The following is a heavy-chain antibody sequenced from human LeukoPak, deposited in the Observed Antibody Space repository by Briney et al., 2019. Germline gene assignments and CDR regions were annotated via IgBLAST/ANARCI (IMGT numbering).Heavy chain of an antibody. J-gene: IGHJ4*02. D-gene: IGHD3-10*01. CDR2: IRYDGSNK. V-gene: IGHV3-30*02. CDR3: AKDPVGVIDGGY. CDR1: GFTFSSYG. Sequence: PGGSLRLSCAASGFTFSSYGMHWVRQAPGKGLEWVAFIRYDGSNKHYADSVKGRFTISRDNSKNTLYLQMNSLRAEDTAVYYCAKDPVGVIDGGYWGQGTLVTVSS.